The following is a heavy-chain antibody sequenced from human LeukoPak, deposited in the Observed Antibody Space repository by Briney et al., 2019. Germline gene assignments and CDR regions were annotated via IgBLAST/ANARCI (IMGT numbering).Heavy chain of an antibody. V-gene: IGHV4-59*01. CDR2: IHYSGST. CDR1: GGSISSYY. D-gene: IGHD2-8*01. Sequence: KPSETLSLTCTVPGGSISSYYWSWIRQPPGKGLEWIGYIHYSGSTNYNPSLKSRVTISVDTSKNEFSLKLSSVTAADTAVYYCARGTCSNGVCYRYGEGFHYWGQGTLVTVSS. J-gene: IGHJ4*02. CDR3: ARGTCSNGVCYRYGEGFHY.